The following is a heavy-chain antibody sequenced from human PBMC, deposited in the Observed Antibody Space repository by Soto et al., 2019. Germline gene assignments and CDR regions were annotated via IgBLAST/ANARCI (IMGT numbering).Heavy chain of an antibody. D-gene: IGHD6-19*01. CDR3: ASSGWYSANWFDP. Sequence: QVQLVQSGAEVKKTGSSVKVSCKASGGTFGSYAISWVRQAPGQGLEWMGGIIPIFGTANYAQKFQGRVTITADESTSTAYMELSSLRSEDTAVYYCASSGWYSANWFDPWGQGTLVTVSS. CDR2: IIPIFGTA. J-gene: IGHJ5*02. V-gene: IGHV1-69*12. CDR1: GGTFGSYA.